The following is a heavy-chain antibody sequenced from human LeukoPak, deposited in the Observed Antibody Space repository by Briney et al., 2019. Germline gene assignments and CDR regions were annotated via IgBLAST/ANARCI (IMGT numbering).Heavy chain of an antibody. Sequence: SETLSLTCTVSGGSISSYYWSWVRQPPGKGLEWIGFVYYTGSTNYSPSLKSRVTISVDTSKNQFSLRLSSVTAADTAVYYCARDIGAGFGYIGVYDYWGQGTLVTVSS. CDR2: VYYTGST. CDR3: ARDIGAGFGYIGVYDY. CDR1: GGSISSYY. V-gene: IGHV4-59*01. J-gene: IGHJ4*02. D-gene: IGHD3-10*01.